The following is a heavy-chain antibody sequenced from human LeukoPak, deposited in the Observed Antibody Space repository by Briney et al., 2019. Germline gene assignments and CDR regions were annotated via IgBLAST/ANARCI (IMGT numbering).Heavy chain of an antibody. J-gene: IGHJ5*02. CDR3: ARGVITLDNWFDP. D-gene: IGHD3-10*01. V-gene: IGHV4-39*01. Sequence: NTSETLALTCTVSGGSISSSSYYWGWIRQPPGKGLEWIGSIYYSGSTYYNPSLKSRVTISVDTSKNQFSLKLSSVTAADTAVYYCARGVITLDNWFDPWGQGTLVTVSS. CDR2: IYYSGST. CDR1: GGSISSSSYY.